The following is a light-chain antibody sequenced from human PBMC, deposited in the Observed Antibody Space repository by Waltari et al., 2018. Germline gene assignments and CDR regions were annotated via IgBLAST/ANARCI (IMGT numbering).Light chain of an antibody. CDR1: QSVGRT. CDR3: QHYVGLPVT. J-gene: IGKJ1*01. V-gene: IGKV3-20*01. Sequence: EIVLTQSPGTLSLSPGERVTLSCRASQSVGRTLVWYQQKPGQAPRLLMYGASIRATGIPYRFSGSGSGTDFSLTSSRLEPEDFAVYYCQHYVGLPVTFGQGTKVEIK. CDR2: GAS.